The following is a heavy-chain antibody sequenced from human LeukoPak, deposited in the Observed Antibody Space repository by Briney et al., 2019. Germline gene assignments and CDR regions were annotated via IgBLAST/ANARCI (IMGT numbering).Heavy chain of an antibody. D-gene: IGHD3-22*01. J-gene: IGHJ4*02. V-gene: IGHV3-30*01. CDR2: ISYDGSNK. CDR3: ARAHYDSSGYYFDY. Sequence: GGSLRLSCAASGFTFSSYAMHWVRQAPGKGLEWVAVISYDGSNKYYADSVKGRFTISRDNSKNMLYLQMNSLRAEDTAVYYCARAHYDSSGYYFDYWGQGTLVTVSS. CDR1: GFTFSSYA.